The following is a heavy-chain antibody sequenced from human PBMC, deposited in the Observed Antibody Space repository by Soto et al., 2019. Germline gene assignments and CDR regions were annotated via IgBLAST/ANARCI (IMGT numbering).Heavy chain of an antibody. CDR3: AKVSRYEILTPPYYFYY. V-gene: IGHV3-23*01. Sequence: EVQLLESGGGVVQPGGSLRLSWAASGFTFSSYAMSWVRQAPGKGLEWVSAISGSGGSTYYPDSVEGRFTISRDNSKHTLYLQMNSRRAEDTAVSYCAKVSRYEILTPPYYFYYCGQGTLVTVS. D-gene: IGHD3-9*01. CDR1: GFTFSSYA. J-gene: IGHJ4*02. CDR2: ISGSGGST.